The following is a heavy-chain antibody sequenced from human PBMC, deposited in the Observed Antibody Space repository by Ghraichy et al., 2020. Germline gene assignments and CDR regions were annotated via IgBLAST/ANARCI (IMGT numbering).Heavy chain of an antibody. CDR3: ARDGYTYGFDS. Sequence: SETLSLNCTVSGGSIRSYFWSWIRQPPGKGLEWIGYISYSGSTNYNPSLESRVTISADTSKNQFSLILTSVTAADTAVYYCARDGYTYGFDSLGQGTLVTVSS. V-gene: IGHV4-59*01. J-gene: IGHJ4*02. D-gene: IGHD5-18*01. CDR2: ISYSGST. CDR1: GGSIRSYF.